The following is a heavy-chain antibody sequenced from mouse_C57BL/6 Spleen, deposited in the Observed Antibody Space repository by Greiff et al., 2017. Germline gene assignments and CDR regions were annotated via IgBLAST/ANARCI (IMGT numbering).Heavy chain of an antibody. CDR1: GFTFSSYA. J-gene: IGHJ2*01. V-gene: IGHV5-4*01. CDR3: ARERITTVVATNCFDD. D-gene: IGHD1-1*01. CDR2: ISDGGSYT. Sequence: EVKLVESGGGLVKPGGSLKLSCAASGFTFSSYAMSWVRQTPEKRLEWVATISDGGSYTYYPDNVKGRFTISRDNAKNNLYLQMSHLTSENTAMYYCARERITTVVATNCFDDWGQGTTLTVSS.